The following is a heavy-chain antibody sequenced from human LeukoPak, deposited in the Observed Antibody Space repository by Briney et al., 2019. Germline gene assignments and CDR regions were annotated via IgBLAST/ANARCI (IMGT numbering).Heavy chain of an antibody. CDR1: GFTFSSYA. CDR2: ISGSGGST. D-gene: IGHD2-2*01. J-gene: IGHJ4*02. V-gene: IGHV3-23*01. Sequence: GGSLRLSCAASGFTFSSYAMSWVRQAPGKGLEWVSAISGSGGSTYHADSVKGRFTISRDNSKNTLYLQMNSLRAEDTAVYYCAKGIVVVPAAMPTPALGFDYWGQGTLVTVSS. CDR3: AKGIVVVPAAMPTPALGFDY.